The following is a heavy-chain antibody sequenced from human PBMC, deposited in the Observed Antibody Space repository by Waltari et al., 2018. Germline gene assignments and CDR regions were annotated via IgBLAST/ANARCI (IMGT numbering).Heavy chain of an antibody. Sequence: QVQLQESGPGQVKPSGTLSLTCAVSGDSISGNNWWSWVRQAPGKGLEWIGESYHGGSTNYNPSLESRATISVDKSKNQFSLKLYSVTAADTAMYYCARVWFGELLRNYYYYMDVWGKGTTVTVSS. J-gene: IGHJ6*03. D-gene: IGHD3-10*01. CDR3: ARVWFGELLRNYYYYMDV. CDR2: SYHGGST. CDR1: GDSISGNNW. V-gene: IGHV4-4*02.